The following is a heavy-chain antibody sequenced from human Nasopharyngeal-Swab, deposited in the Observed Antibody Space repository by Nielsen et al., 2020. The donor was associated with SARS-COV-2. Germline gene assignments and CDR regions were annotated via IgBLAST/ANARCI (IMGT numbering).Heavy chain of an antibody. CDR2: ISGSGGST. CDR3: AKDKQMATIAFDY. V-gene: IGHV3-23*01. D-gene: IGHD5-24*01. Sequence: GESLKISCAASGFTFSSYAMSWVRQAAGKGLEWVSAISGSGGSTYYADSVKGRFTISRDNSKNTLYLQMNSLRAEDTAVYYCAKDKQMATIAFDYWGQGTLVTVSS. J-gene: IGHJ4*02. CDR1: GFTFSSYA.